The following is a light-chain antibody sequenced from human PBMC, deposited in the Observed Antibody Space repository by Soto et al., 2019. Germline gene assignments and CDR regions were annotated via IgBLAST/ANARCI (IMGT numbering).Light chain of an antibody. CDR1: SSDVGSYNL. CDR3: CSYAGSSIS. Sequence: QSVLTQPASVSGSPGQSITISCTGTSSDVGSYNLVSWCQQHPGKAPKLMIYEVSKRPSGVSNRFSGSKSGNTASLTISGLQAEDEADYYCCSYAGSSISFGGGTKLTVL. J-gene: IGLJ2*01. V-gene: IGLV2-23*02. CDR2: EVS.